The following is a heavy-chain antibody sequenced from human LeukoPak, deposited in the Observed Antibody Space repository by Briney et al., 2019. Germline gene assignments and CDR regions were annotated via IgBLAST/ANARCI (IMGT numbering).Heavy chain of an antibody. D-gene: IGHD6-19*01. CDR1: GGTFSNYA. Sequence: SVKVSREPSGGTFSNYAISWGRQAPGHGLEWMGAIIPIFGTANYAQKFQGRVTITADESTSTAYMELSSLRSEDTAVYYCARILSSSWYEYFHHWGQGTLVTVSS. V-gene: IGHV1-69*01. CDR3: ARILSSSWYEYFHH. CDR2: IIPIFGTA. J-gene: IGHJ1*01.